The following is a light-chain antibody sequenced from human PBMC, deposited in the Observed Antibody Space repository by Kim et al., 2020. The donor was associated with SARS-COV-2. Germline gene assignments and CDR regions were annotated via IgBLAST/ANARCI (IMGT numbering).Light chain of an antibody. V-gene: IGLV1-44*01. CDR2: STN. J-gene: IGLJ3*02. Sequence: GQKVTISCYGRSSNIGRNTVNWYQQVPGTAPKLLMYSTNQRPSGVPDRFSGSKSGASASLTISGLQSDDEADYYCATWDDSLKGPVFGGGTQLTVL. CDR1: SSNIGRNT. CDR3: ATWDDSLKGPV.